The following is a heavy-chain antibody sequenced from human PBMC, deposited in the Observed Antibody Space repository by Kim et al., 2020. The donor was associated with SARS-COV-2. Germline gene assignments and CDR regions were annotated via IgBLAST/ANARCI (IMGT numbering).Heavy chain of an antibody. V-gene: IGHV3-74*01. CDR1: GFTFSSYW. Sequence: GGSLRLSCAASGFTFSSYWMHWVRQAPGKGLVWVSRINSDGISTSYADSVKGRFTISRDNAKNTLYLQMNSLRAEDTAVYYCARGGLYYYGSGSPYYYYGMDVWGQGTTVTVSS. CDR2: INSDGIST. CDR3: ARGGLYYYGSGSPYYYYGMDV. J-gene: IGHJ6*02. D-gene: IGHD3-10*01.